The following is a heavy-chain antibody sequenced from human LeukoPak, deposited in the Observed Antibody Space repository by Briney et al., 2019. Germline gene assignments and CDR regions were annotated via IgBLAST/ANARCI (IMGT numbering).Heavy chain of an antibody. CDR1: GYTFTGYY. CDR2: ISAYNGNT. Sequence: ASVKVSCKASGYTFTGYYMHWVRQAPGQGLECMGWISAYNGNTNYAQKLQGRITMTTDTSTSTAYMELRSLRSDDTAVYYCARRYYDFWSGYGDYWGQGTLVTVSS. D-gene: IGHD3-3*01. V-gene: IGHV1-18*04. J-gene: IGHJ4*02. CDR3: ARRYYDFWSGYGDY.